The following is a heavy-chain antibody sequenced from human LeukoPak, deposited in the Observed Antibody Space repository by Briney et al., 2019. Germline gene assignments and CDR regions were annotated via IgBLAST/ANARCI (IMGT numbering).Heavy chain of an antibody. CDR1: GGSINNYY. J-gene: IGHJ4*02. Sequence: PSETLSLTCTVSGGSINNYYWTWIRQPPGKGLECIGYVYYTGSTYYNPSLKSRATISVDTSKNQFSLKLSSVTAADTAVYYCARLGGTVNPFDYWGQGTLVTVSS. D-gene: IGHD4-17*01. V-gene: IGHV4-59*08. CDR3: ARLGGTVNPFDY. CDR2: VYYTGST.